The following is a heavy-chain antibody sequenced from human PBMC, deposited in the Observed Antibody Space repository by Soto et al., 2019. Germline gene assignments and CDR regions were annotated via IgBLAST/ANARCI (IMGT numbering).Heavy chain of an antibody. Sequence: GWSLRLSCSACGFTFMESSMHWGRQAPGKGLQYVSTISSDGDITYYADSVKGRFTISRDNSKNTLYLQMNSLRPEDTAVYYCVKVSTFYDILTGYYSTNFFDPWGQGTLVTVSS. CDR3: VKVSTFYDILTGYYSTNFFDP. CDR1: GFTFMESS. CDR2: ISSDGDIT. V-gene: IGHV3-64D*06. D-gene: IGHD3-9*01. J-gene: IGHJ5*02.